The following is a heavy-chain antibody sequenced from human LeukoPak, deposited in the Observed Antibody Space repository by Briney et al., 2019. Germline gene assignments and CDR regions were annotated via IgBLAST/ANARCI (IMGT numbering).Heavy chain of an antibody. V-gene: IGHV1-46*01. CDR3: ARGGGVDTVWEDYFVY. CDR1: GYTFTSYY. Sequence: ASVKVSCKASGYTFTSYYMHWVRQAPGQGLEWMGIINPSGGSTSYAQKFQGRVTMTRDTSTSTVYMELSSLRSEDTAVYYCARGGGVDTVWEDYFVYWGQGTLVTVSS. CDR2: INPSGGST. J-gene: IGHJ4*02. D-gene: IGHD5-18*01.